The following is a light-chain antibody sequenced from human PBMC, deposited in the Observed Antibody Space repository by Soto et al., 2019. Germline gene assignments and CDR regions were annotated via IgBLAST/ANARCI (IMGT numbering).Light chain of an antibody. J-gene: IGKJ1*01. CDR1: QSISSY. CDR2: AAS. CDR3: QQNYSKPPAT. V-gene: IGKV1-39*01. Sequence: DIQMTQSPSSLSASVGDRVTITCRASQSISSYLNWYQQKPGKAPKLLIYAASSLQRGVPSRFGGGRSATDYTLTISSLQPADFATYYCQQNYSKPPATLGQGTKVEIK.